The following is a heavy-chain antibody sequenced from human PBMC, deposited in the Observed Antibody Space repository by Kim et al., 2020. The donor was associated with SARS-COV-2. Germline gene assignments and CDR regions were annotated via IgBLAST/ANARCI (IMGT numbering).Heavy chain of an antibody. J-gene: IGHJ4*02. CDR3: ESDYYDSSGYYSEGGYFDY. V-gene: IGHV1-2*02. CDR2: INPNSGGT. Sequence: ASVKVSCKASGYTFTGYYMYWVRQAPGQGLEWMGWINPNSGGTNYAQKFQGRVTMTRDTSISTAYMELSRLRSDDTAVYYCESDYYDSSGYYSEGGYFDYWGQGTLVTVSS. D-gene: IGHD3-22*01. CDR1: GYTFTGYY.